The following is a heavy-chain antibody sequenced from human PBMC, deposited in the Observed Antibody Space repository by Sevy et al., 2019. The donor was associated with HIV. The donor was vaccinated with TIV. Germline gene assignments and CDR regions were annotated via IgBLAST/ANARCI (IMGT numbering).Heavy chain of an antibody. CDR1: GFPVSSNY. CDR3: ARDLEFYDYGAYGPSFMPDY. D-gene: IGHD3-16*01. V-gene: IGHV3-66*01. CDR2: MYSDGST. J-gene: IGHJ4*02. Sequence: GGSLRLSCAASGFPVSSNYMSWVRQAPGKGLEWVSVMYSDGSTYHADSVKGRFTISRDNSKNTLYLQMNSLRAEDTAVYYCARDLEFYDYGAYGPSFMPDYWGQGTLVTVSS.